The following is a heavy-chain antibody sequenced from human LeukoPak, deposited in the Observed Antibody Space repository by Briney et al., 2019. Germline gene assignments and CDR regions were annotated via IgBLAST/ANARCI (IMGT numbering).Heavy chain of an antibody. CDR1: GFTFSSYS. V-gene: IGHV3-21*01. J-gene: IGHJ4*02. D-gene: IGHD6-13*01. Sequence: GGSLRLSCAASGFTFSSYSMNWVRQAPGKGLEWVSSISSSSSYIYYADSVKGRFTISRDNAKNSLYLQMNSLRAEDTAVYYCARDGVYGSSSSWYFDYWGQGTLVTVSS. CDR3: ARDGVYGSSSSWYFDY. CDR2: ISSSSSYI.